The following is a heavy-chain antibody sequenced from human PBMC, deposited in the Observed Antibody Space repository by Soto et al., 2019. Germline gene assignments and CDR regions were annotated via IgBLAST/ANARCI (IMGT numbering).Heavy chain of an antibody. CDR3: ARDGYDGSGSPYPAY. CDR2: IYYLGST. Sequence: PSETLSLTCTVSGGSISSYYWTWIRQPAGKGLEWIGYIYYLGSTDYNPSLKSRVTISVDTSKRQFSLRLTSVTAADTAVYYCARDGYDGSGSPYPAYWGPGTQVTVSS. J-gene: IGHJ4*02. V-gene: IGHV4-59*01. CDR1: GGSISSYY. D-gene: IGHD3-10*01.